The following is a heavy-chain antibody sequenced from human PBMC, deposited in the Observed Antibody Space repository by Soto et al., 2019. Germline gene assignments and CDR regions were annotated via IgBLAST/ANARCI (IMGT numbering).Heavy chain of an antibody. V-gene: IGHV1-69*13. Sequence: SVKVSCKASGGTFSSYAISWVRQAPGQGLEWMGGIIPIFGTANYAQKFQGRVTITADESTSTAYMELGSLRSEDTAVYYCARSTYYYDSSGYSFDYWGQGTLVTVSS. CDR2: IIPIFGTA. J-gene: IGHJ4*02. CDR1: GGTFSSYA. CDR3: ARSTYYYDSSGYSFDY. D-gene: IGHD3-22*01.